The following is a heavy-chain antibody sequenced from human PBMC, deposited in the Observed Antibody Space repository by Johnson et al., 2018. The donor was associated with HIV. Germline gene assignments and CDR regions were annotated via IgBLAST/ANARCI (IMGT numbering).Heavy chain of an antibody. CDR1: GFTFSSYA. CDR2: ISYDGSNK. J-gene: IGHJ3*02. Sequence: QVQLVESGGGVIRPGGSLRLSCAASGFTFSSYAMHWVRQAPGKGLEWVAVISYDGSNKYYADSVKGRFTISRDNSKNTLYLQMNSLRAEDTAVYYCAKGIAARTDAFDIWGQGTMVTVSS. D-gene: IGHD6-6*01. V-gene: IGHV3-30*04. CDR3: AKGIAARTDAFDI.